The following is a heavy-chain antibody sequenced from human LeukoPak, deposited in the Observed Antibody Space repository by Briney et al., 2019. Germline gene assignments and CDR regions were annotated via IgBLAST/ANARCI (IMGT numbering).Heavy chain of an antibody. D-gene: IGHD3-22*01. V-gene: IGHV3-43*02. J-gene: IGHJ4*02. CDR1: GFTFDDYA. Sequence: PGGSLRLSCAASGFTFDDYAMHWVRHAPGKGLKWVSLISGDGGSTYYADSVKGRFTISRDNSKNSLYLQMNSLRTEDTALYYCAKDLTPDYYDSSGAPDYWGQGTLVTVSS. CDR3: AKDLTPDYYDSSGAPDY. CDR2: ISGDGGST.